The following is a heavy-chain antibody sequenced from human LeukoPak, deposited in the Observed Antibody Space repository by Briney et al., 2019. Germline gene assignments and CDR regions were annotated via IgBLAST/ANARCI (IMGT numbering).Heavy chain of an antibody. CDR1: GFTFSNYW. Sequence: PGGSLRLSCAASGFTFSNYWMHWVRQDPGKGLVWVSFINPDGSTTNYADSVKGRFTISRDNAKDALYLQMNSLRAEDTAMYYCAKDLHYGSADYWGQGTLVTVSS. CDR3: AKDLHYGSADY. CDR2: INPDGSTT. D-gene: IGHD3-10*01. J-gene: IGHJ4*02. V-gene: IGHV3-74*01.